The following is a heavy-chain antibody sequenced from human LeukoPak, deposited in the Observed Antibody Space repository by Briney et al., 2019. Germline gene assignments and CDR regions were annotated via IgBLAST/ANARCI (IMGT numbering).Heavy chain of an antibody. Sequence: GGSLRLSCAASGFTSSSYSTNWVRQAPGKGLEWVSSISSSSSYIYYADSVKGRFTISRDNAKNSLYLQMNSLRAEDTAVYYCARENTARGGFDYWGQGTLVTVSS. D-gene: IGHD3-10*01. CDR1: GFTSSSYS. V-gene: IGHV3-21*01. J-gene: IGHJ4*02. CDR2: ISSSSSYI. CDR3: ARENTARGGFDY.